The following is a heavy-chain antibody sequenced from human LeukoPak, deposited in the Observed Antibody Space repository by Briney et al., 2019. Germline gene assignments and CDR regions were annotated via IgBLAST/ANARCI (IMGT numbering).Heavy chain of an antibody. CDR3: TRGGYGGPRVAFDY. CDR1: GYTFTTYY. CDR2: ISPSGAST. D-gene: IGHD1-1*01. V-gene: IGHV1-46*01. Sequence: ASVKVSCKASGYTFTTYYMHWARQAPGQGLEWMGIISPSGASTSYAQKFQGRVTMTRDTSTSTVYMELSSLRSEDTAVYYCTRGGYGGPRVAFDYWGQGTLVTVSS. J-gene: IGHJ4*02.